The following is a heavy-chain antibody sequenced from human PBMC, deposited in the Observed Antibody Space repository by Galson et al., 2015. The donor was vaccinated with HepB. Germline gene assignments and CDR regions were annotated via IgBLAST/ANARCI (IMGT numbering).Heavy chain of an antibody. CDR1: GGSISSGTYY. V-gene: IGHV4-31*03. CDR2: IYYNGST. CDR3: ARAEWELLRLGESYYFDY. J-gene: IGHJ4*02. Sequence: TLSLTCTVSGGSISSGTYYWSWIRQHPGKGLEWIGYIYYNGSTYYNPSLKSRVTISVDTSKNHFSLKLNSVTAADTAVYYCARAEWELLRLGESYYFDYWGQGTLVTVSS. D-gene: IGHD1-26*01.